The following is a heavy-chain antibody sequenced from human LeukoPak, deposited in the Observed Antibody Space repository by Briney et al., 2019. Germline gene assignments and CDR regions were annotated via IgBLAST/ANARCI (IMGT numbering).Heavy chain of an antibody. CDR1: GFTFSSYG. D-gene: IGHD3-3*01. V-gene: IGHV3-33*08. Sequence: GGSLRLSCGASGFTFSSYGMHWVRQAPGKGLEWVAVIWYDGSNKYYADSVKGRSTISRDNSKNTLYLQMNSLRAEDTAMYYCAGEYEDYFDYWGQGTLVTVSS. J-gene: IGHJ4*02. CDR2: IWYDGSNK. CDR3: AGEYEDYFDY.